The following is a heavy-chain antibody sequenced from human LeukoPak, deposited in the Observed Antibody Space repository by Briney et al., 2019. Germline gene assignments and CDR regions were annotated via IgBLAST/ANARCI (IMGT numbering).Heavy chain of an antibody. CDR3: AELGNYYMDV. J-gene: IGHJ6*03. CDR2: INPKSGDT. V-gene: IGHV1-2*02. Sequence: ASVKVSCEASGYTFIDYYLHWVRQAPGQGLEWMGWINPKSGDTNYAQKFQGRVTMTRDTSISTAYMELSGLTSDDTAMYFCAELGNYYMDVWGKGTTVTVSS. D-gene: IGHD7-27*01. CDR1: GYTFIDYY.